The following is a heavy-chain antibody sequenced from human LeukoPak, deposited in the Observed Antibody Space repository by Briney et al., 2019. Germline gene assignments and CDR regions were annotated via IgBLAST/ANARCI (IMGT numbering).Heavy chain of an antibody. CDR2: ISGSGGST. Sequence: PGGSLRLSCAASGFTFSSYAMSWVRQAPGKGLEWVSTISGSGGSTYYADSVKGRFTISRDNSKNTLYLQMNSLRAEDTAVYYCASLRSGSGTFYNDYWGQGTLVTVSS. CDR3: ASLRSGSGTFYNDY. J-gene: IGHJ4*02. CDR1: GFTFSSYA. D-gene: IGHD3-10*01. V-gene: IGHV3-23*01.